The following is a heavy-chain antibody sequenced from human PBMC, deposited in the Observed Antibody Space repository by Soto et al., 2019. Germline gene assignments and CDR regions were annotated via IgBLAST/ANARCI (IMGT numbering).Heavy chain of an antibody. D-gene: IGHD6-6*01. CDR3: ARVEARPYYQVYYGMDV. V-gene: IGHV1-69*11. J-gene: IGHJ6*02. CDR2: IIPMLGAA. CDR1: GGTFRNYA. Sequence: QVQLMQSGAEVRKPGSSVKVSCKASGGTFRNYAISWVRQAPGQGLECMGGIIPMLGAANYAQTFRGRVTLTADESTNTVYIELGSLRLEDTAVYYCARVEARPYYQVYYGMDVWGQGTTVTVSS.